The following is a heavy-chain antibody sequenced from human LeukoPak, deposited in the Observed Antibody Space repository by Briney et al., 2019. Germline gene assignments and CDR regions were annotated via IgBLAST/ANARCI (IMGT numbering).Heavy chain of an antibody. CDR3: ARETYYYDSSGYSVNDY. J-gene: IGHJ4*02. CDR1: GGSISSYY. Sequence: PSETLSLTCTVSGGSISSYYWSWIRQPAGKGLEWIGRIYTSGSTNYNPSLESRVTMSVDTSKNQFSLKLSSVTAADTAVYYCARETYYYDSSGYSVNDYWGQGTLVTVSS. CDR2: IYTSGST. D-gene: IGHD3-22*01. V-gene: IGHV4-4*07.